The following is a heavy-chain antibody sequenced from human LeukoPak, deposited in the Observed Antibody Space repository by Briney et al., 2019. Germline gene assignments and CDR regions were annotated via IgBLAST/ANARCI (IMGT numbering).Heavy chain of an antibody. J-gene: IGHJ4*02. CDR2: IYYSGST. D-gene: IGHD6-19*01. V-gene: IGHV4-39*07. CDR1: GGSISSSSYS. CDR3: AREGSGWFLEGKNNYFDY. Sequence: KPSETLSLTCTVSGGSISSSSYSWGWIRQPPGKGLEWIGSIYYSGSTYYNPSLKSRVTISVDTSKNQFSLKLSSVTAADTAVYYCAREGSGWFLEGKNNYFDYWGQGTLVTVSS.